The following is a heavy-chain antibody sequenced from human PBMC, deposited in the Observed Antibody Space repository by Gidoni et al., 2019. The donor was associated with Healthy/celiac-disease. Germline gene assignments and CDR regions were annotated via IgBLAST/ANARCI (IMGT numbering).Heavy chain of an antibody. CDR1: GGSISSYY. CDR2: IYYSGST. D-gene: IGHD4-17*01. J-gene: IGHJ4*02. V-gene: IGHV4-59*01. Sequence: QVQLQESGPVLVKPSETLPLSCTGSGGSISSYYRIWIRQPPGKGLEWIGYIYYSGSTNYNPSLKSRVTISVDTSKNQFTLKLSAVTAADTAVYYCAREVPTVMFDNWGQGTLVTVSS. CDR3: AREVPTVMFDN.